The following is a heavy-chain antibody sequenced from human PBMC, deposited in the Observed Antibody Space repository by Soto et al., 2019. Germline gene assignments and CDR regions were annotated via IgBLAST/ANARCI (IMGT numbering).Heavy chain of an antibody. CDR1: GGSISTMDW. CDR2: VYHTGYT. D-gene: IGHD2-21*02. Sequence: KASETLSLTCAVCGGSISTMDWWTWVRQPPGKGLQWIGEVYHTGYTNYNPSLQSRVTISMDESRTSFSLNLDSVTATDPAVYYCATRRHGGDVWGQGMLVTVSS. J-gene: IGHJ4*02. CDR3: ATRRHGGDV. V-gene: IGHV4-4*02.